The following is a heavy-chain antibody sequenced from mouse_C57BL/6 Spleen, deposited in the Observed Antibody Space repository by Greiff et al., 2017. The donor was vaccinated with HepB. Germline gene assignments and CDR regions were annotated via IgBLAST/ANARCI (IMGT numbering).Heavy chain of an antibody. CDR1: GYTFTDYY. CDR3: ARGGQLRLRFYAMDY. D-gene: IGHD3-2*02. Sequence: VMLVESGAELVRPGASVKLSCKASGYTFTDYYINWVKQRPGQGLEWIARIYPGSGNTYYNEKFKGKATLTAEKSSSTAYMQLSSLTSEDSAVYFCARGGQLRLRFYAMDYWGQGTSVTVSS. V-gene: IGHV1-76*01. J-gene: IGHJ4*01. CDR2: IYPGSGNT.